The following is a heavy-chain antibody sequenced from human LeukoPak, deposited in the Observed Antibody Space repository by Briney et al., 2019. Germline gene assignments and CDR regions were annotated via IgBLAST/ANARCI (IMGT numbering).Heavy chain of an antibody. CDR2: IYPGDSNT. Sequence: GESLKISCRGSGYSFASYWIGWVRQMPGKDLEWMGIIYPGDSNTKYSPSFQGQVTISADKSISTAYLQWSSLKASDTAMYYCARRVPMGVSGAFDIWGQGTMVTVSS. V-gene: IGHV5-51*01. CDR1: GYSFASYW. CDR3: ARRVPMGVSGAFDI. J-gene: IGHJ3*02. D-gene: IGHD1-26*01.